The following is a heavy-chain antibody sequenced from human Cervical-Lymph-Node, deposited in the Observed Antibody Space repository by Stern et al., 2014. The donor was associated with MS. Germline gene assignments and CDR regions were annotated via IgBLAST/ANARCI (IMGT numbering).Heavy chain of an antibody. CDR2: ISTYNVNS. CDR1: GYTFNSYG. J-gene: IGHJ4*02. CDR3: ASDPPSLSSGYFYYFDY. D-gene: IGHD3-3*01. V-gene: IGHV1-18*01. Sequence: VQLVESGVEVKKPGASVKVSCEASGYTFNSYGISWVRQAHGQGLEWMGWISTYNVNSYYAQKLQGRVTLTTDTSTSTAYMELRSLRSDDTAVYYCASDPPSLSSGYFYYFDYWGQGTLVTVSS.